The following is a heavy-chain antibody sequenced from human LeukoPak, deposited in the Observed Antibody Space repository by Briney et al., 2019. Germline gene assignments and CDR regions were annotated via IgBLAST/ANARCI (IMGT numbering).Heavy chain of an antibody. D-gene: IGHD6-19*01. V-gene: IGHV4-39*01. CDR3: ARHASGWYTD. CDR1: GVSISTSDYY. Sequence: SETLSLTCAGSGVSISTSDYYWGWIRQPPGKGLEWIGSIYYSGSTYYNPFLKSRLTISGDTSKNQFSLKLSSVTTADTAVYYCARHASGWYTDWGQGTLVTVSS. CDR2: IYYSGST. J-gene: IGHJ4*02.